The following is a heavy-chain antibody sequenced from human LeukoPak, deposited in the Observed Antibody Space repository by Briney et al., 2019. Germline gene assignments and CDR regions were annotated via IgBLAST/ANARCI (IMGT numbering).Heavy chain of an antibody. Sequence: SETLSLTCTVSGYSISSGYYWGWIRQPPGKGLEWIGSIYHSGSTYYNPSLKSRVTISVDTSKNQFSLKLSSVTAADTAVYYCARGRDSSNWYELDAFDIWGQGTMITVSS. D-gene: IGHD6-13*01. V-gene: IGHV4-38-2*02. CDR3: ARGRDSSNWYELDAFDI. J-gene: IGHJ3*02. CDR2: IYHSGST. CDR1: GYSISSGYY.